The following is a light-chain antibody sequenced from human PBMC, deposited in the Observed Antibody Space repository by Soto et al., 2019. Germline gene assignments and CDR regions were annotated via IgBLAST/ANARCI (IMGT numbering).Light chain of an antibody. CDR1: SSDVGGYNY. Sequence: QSALTQPASVSGSPGQSITISCTGTSSDVGGYNYVSWYQHHPGKAPKLIIYDVTNRPSGVSNRFSGSKSGNTASLIISGLQAEDEADYYCSSYTSSSTPYVFGPGTKVTVL. CDR2: DVT. V-gene: IGLV2-14*03. J-gene: IGLJ1*01. CDR3: SSYTSSSTPYV.